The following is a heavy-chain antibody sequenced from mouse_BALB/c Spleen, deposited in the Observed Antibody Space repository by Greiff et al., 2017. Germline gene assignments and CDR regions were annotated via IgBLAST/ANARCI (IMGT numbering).Heavy chain of an antibody. Sequence: EVKVEESGPGLVKPSQSLSLTCSVTGYSITSGYYWNWIRQFPGNKLEWMGYISYDGSNNYNPSLKNRISITRDTSKNQFFLKLNSVTTEDTATYYCAREGDGYYFDYWGQGTTLTVSS. CDR2: ISYDGSN. V-gene: IGHV3-6*02. CDR3: AREGDGYYFDY. J-gene: IGHJ2*01. D-gene: IGHD2-3*01. CDR1: GYSITSGYY.